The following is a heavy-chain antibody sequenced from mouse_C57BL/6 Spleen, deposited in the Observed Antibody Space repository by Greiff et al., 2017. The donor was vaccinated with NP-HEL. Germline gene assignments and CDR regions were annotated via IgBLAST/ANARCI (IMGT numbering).Heavy chain of an antibody. D-gene: IGHD3-1*01. Sequence: VQLQQSGPELVKPGASVKISCKASGYAFSSSWMNWVKQRPGKGLEWIGRIYPGDGDTNYNGKFKGKATLTADKSSSTAYMQLSSLTSEDSAVYFCARGLPLMDYWGQGTSVTVSS. CDR1: GYAFSSSW. CDR2: IYPGDGDT. V-gene: IGHV1-82*01. CDR3: ARGLPLMDY. J-gene: IGHJ4*01.